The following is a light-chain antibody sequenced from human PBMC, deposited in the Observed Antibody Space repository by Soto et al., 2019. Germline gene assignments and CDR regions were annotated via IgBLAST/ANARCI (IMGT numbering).Light chain of an antibody. CDR1: SSDITDYKY. J-gene: IGLJ2*01. CDR3: SSYTGSTTVV. Sequence: QSALTQPASVSGSPGQSIAFSCTGTSSDITDYKYVSWYQQHPGKAPKLMIYDVSNRPSGVSNRFSGSMSGNTASLTISGLQPEDEADYYCSSYTGSTTVVFGGGTQLTVL. V-gene: IGLV2-14*03. CDR2: DVS.